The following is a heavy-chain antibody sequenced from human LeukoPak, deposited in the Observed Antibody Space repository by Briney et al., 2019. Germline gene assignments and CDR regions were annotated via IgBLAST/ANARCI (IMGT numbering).Heavy chain of an antibody. CDR2: ISGSGGST. D-gene: IGHD6-19*01. CDR3: AKIEQWLGHAFDI. J-gene: IGHJ3*02. Sequence: GGSLRFSCAASGFTFSSYAMSWVRQAPGKGLEWVSAISGSGGSTYYADSVKGRFTISRDNSKNTLYLQMNSLRAEDTAVYYCAKIEQWLGHAFDIWGQGTMVTVSS. V-gene: IGHV3-23*01. CDR1: GFTFSSYA.